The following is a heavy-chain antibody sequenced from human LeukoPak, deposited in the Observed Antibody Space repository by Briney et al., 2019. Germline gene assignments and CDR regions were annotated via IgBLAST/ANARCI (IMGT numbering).Heavy chain of an antibody. Sequence: PSETLSLTCTVSGYSISSGYYWGWIRQPPGKGLEWIGSIYHSGSTYYNPSLKSRVTISVDTSKNQFSLKLSSVTAADTAVYYCARGRAQMTITYYYYMDVWGKGTTVTISS. CDR2: IYHSGST. J-gene: IGHJ6*03. D-gene: IGHD4/OR15-4a*01. CDR3: ARGRAQMTITYYYYMDV. V-gene: IGHV4-38-2*02. CDR1: GYSISSGYY.